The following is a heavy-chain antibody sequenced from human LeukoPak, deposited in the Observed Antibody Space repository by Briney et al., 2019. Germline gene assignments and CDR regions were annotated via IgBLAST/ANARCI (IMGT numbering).Heavy chain of an antibody. CDR1: GFTVSSNY. V-gene: IGHV3-66*02. J-gene: IGHJ4*02. CDR3: ARDFTDPVGATRVYYFDY. CDR2: IYSGGST. D-gene: IGHD1-26*01. Sequence: GGSLRLSCAASGFTVSSNYMSWVRQAPGKGLEWVSVIYSGGSTYYADSVKGRFTISRDNSKNMLYLQMNSLRAEDTAVYYCARDFTDPVGATRVYYFDYWGQGTLVTVSS.